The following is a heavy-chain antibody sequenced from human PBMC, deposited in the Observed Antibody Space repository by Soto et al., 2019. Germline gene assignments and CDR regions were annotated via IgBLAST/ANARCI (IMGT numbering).Heavy chain of an antibody. CDR2: INPNSGGT. J-gene: IGHJ6*02. CDR1: GYTFIGYY. D-gene: IGHD3-10*01. CDR3: ARVGGGLASLGYYGMDV. Sequence: ASVKVSCKSSGYTFIGYYIHWVRQAPGQGLEWMGWINPNSGGTNYAQRFQGWVTMTRDRSISTAYMELSRLKSDDTAVYYCARVGGGLASLGYYGMDVWGQGTTVTVSS. V-gene: IGHV1-2*04.